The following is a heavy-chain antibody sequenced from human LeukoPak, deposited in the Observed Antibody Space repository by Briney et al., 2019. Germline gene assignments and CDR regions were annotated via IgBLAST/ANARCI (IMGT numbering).Heavy chain of an antibody. D-gene: IGHD6-19*01. CDR1: GGSISSGDYY. CDR3: ARVAVAGTEVDY. V-gene: IGHV4-30-4*01. Sequence: SETLALTCTVSGGSISSGDYYWSWIRQPPGKGLEWIVYIYYSGSTYYNPSLKSRVTISVDTSKNQFSLKLSSVTAADTAVYYCARVAVAGTEVDYWGQGTLVTVSS. J-gene: IGHJ4*02. CDR2: IYYSGST.